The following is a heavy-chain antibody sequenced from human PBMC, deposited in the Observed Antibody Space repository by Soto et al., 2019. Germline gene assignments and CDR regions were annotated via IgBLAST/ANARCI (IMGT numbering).Heavy chain of an antibody. Sequence: SGPTLVNPTQTLTLTCTFSGFSLIPVGVGVGWIRQPPGKALEWVAVIYWDNDKRYNPSLNSRLSITKDTSRNQVVLTMTNMDPVDTGTYFCAHLTITYGGVIGLDAFDTWGQGTLVTVSS. D-gene: IGHD3-16*02. V-gene: IGHV2-5*02. J-gene: IGHJ3*02. CDR2: IYWDNDK. CDR1: GFSLIPVGVG. CDR3: AHLTITYGGVIGLDAFDT.